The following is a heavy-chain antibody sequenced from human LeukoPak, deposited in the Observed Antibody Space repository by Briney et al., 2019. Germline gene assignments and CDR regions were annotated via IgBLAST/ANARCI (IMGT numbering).Heavy chain of an antibody. CDR2: IIPIFGTA. V-gene: IGHV1-69*05. Sequence: SVKVSCKASGGTFSSYAISWVRQAPGQGLKWMGGIIPIFGTANYAQKFQGRVTITTDESTSTAYMELSSLRSEDTAVYYCARDFGSSSRGFDYWGQGTLVTVSS. CDR1: GGTFSSYA. D-gene: IGHD6-6*01. CDR3: ARDFGSSSRGFDY. J-gene: IGHJ4*02.